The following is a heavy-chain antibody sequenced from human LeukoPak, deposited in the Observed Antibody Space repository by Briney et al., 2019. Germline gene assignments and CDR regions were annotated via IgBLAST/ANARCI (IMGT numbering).Heavy chain of an antibody. CDR2: IYSGGST. J-gene: IGHJ4*02. CDR1: GFTVSSNY. V-gene: IGHV3-53*01. Sequence: GGSLRLSCAASGFTVSSNYMSWVRQAPGKGLEWVSVIYSGGSTYYADSVKGRFTIPRDNSKNTLYLQMNSLRAEDTAVYYCASGKRYSTGWYYFDNWGQGTLVTVPS. D-gene: IGHD6-19*01. CDR3: ASGKRYSTGWYYFDN.